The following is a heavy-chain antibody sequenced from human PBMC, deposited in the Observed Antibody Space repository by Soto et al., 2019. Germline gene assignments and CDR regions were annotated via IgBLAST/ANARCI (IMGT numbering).Heavy chain of an antibody. CDR1: GYTFISYW. CDR3: ARIGYTTSKYYYSYFGMDV. V-gene: IGHV5-51*01. J-gene: IGHJ6*02. CDR2: IYPGDSET. Sequence: EVQLVQSGAEVKKPGESLRISCEGSGYTFISYWVAWVRQMPGKRPEWMGIIYPGDSETRYSPSFQGHVIISVDKSISTAYLHLGSLEASDTAVYYCARIGYTTSKYYYSYFGMDVWGQGTTVTVSS. D-gene: IGHD3-16*02.